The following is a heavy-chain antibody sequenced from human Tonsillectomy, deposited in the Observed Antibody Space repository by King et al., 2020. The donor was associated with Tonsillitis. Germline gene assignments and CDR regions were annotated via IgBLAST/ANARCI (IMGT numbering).Heavy chain of an antibody. V-gene: IGHV4-4*07. CDR3: ARGEYYYDSSGYPYYFDY. J-gene: IGHJ4*02. CDR2: IYTSGST. CDR1: GGSISSYY. Sequence: VQLQESGPGLVKPSETLSLTCTVSGGSISSYYWSWIRQPAGKGLEWIGRIYTSGSTNYNPSLKSRVTMSVDTSKNQFSLKLSSVTAADTAVYYCARGEYYYDSSGYPYYFDYWGQGTLVTVSS. D-gene: IGHD3-22*01.